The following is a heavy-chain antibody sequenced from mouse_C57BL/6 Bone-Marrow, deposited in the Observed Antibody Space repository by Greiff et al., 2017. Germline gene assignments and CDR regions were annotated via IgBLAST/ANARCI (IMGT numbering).Heavy chain of an antibody. CDR1: EYEFPSHD. CDR2: INSDGGST. V-gene: IGHV5-2*03. J-gene: IGHJ1*03. CDR3: ARRAYYYGSSLWWYFDV. Sequence: EVMLVESGGGLVQPGESLKLSCESNEYEFPSHDMSWVRKTPEKRLELVAAINSDGGSTYYPDTMERRFIISRDNTKKTLYLQMSSLRSEDTALYYCARRAYYYGSSLWWYFDVWGTGTTVTVSS. D-gene: IGHD1-1*01.